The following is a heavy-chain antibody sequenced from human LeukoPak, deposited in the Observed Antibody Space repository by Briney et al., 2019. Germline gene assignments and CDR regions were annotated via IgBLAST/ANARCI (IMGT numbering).Heavy chain of an antibody. CDR3: ANGNYYDSSGYYYPYYFDY. CDR1: GFKFSDYW. D-gene: IGHD3-22*01. J-gene: IGHJ4*02. V-gene: IGHV3-7*03. CDR2: IKRDGSKK. Sequence: GGSQRLSCAASGFKFSDYWMTWVRQAPGKGLEWVANIKRDGSKKSYMDSVKGRFTISRDNAKNSLYLQMNSLRAEDTAVYHCANGNYYDSSGYYYPYYFDYWGQGTLVTVSS.